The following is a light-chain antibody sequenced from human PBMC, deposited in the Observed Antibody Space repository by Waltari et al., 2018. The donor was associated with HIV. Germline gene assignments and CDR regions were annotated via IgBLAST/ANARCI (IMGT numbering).Light chain of an antibody. CDR1: QSVSSSY. Sequence: EIVLTHSPGTLSLSPGERATLSCRASQSVSSSYLAWYQQKPGQAPRLLIYGASSRATGIPDRFSGSGSGTDFTLTISRLEPEDFAVYYCQQYGSPKTFGQGTKVEIK. CDR2: GAS. CDR3: QQYGSPKT. V-gene: IGKV3-20*01. J-gene: IGKJ1*01.